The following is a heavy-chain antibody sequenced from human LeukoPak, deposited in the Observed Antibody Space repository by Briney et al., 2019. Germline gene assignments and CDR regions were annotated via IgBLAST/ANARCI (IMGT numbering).Heavy chain of an antibody. CDR1: GGSFSSDTYY. J-gene: IGHJ4*02. V-gene: IGHV4-61*01. CDR2: IYYSGST. D-gene: IGHD4-23*01. Sequence: PSETLSLTCTVSGGSFSSDTYYWGWIRQPPGKGLEWIGYIYYSGSTNYNPSLKSRVTISVDTSKNQFSLKLSSVTAADTAVYYCARGRHYGGNSALFDYWGQGTLVTVSS. CDR3: ARGRHYGGNSALFDY.